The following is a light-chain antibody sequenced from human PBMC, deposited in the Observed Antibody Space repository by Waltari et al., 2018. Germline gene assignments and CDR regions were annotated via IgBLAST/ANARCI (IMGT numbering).Light chain of an antibody. CDR1: QSIGIY. V-gene: IGKV3-20*01. CDR2: GAS. CDR3: QNHERLPAV. Sequence: EIVLTQSPGTLSLSPGERVTLSCRASQSIGIYLVWYQQKPGQAPRLLIYGASSRAAGIPDRFSGSGSGTDFSLTISRLEPEDFAVYYCQNHERLPAVFGQGTKVEIK. J-gene: IGKJ1*01.